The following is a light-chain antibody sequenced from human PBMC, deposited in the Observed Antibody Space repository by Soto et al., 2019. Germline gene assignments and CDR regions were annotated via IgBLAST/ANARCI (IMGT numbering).Light chain of an antibody. CDR3: QQYDDTPRT. J-gene: IGKJ1*01. Sequence: DVVMTQSPDSLAVSLGERATINCKCSQSVLNSSNNKNYLAWYQQKPGQPPKLLIYWASTRESGVPDRFSGSGSGTDFTLTISSLQAEDVAVYYCQQYDDTPRTFGQGTKVEIK. CDR1: QSVLNSSNNKNY. V-gene: IGKV4-1*01. CDR2: WAS.